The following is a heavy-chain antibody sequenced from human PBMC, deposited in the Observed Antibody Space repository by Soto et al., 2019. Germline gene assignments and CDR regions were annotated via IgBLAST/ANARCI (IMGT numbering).Heavy chain of an antibody. Sequence: QVQLQQWGAGLLKPSETLSLTCAVYGGSFSGYYWSWIRQPPGKGLEWIGEINHSGSTNYNPSLKRRVTISVDTSKNQFSLKLSSVTAADTAVYYCARGVTTGYWGQGTLVTVSS. CDR3: ARGVTTGY. CDR2: INHSGST. V-gene: IGHV4-34*01. CDR1: GGSFSGYY. J-gene: IGHJ4*02. D-gene: IGHD4-17*01.